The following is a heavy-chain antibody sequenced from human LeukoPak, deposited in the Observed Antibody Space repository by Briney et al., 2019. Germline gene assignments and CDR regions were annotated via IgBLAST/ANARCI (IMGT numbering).Heavy chain of an antibody. CDR2: IRSKAYGGTT. D-gene: IGHD5-18*01. V-gene: IGHV3-49*04. J-gene: IGHJ6*03. Sequence: GGSLRLSCAASGFTFSTYSMNWVRQAPGKGLEWVGFIRSKAYGGTTEYAASVKGRFTISRDDSKSIAYLQMNSLKTEDTAVYYCTRAPLDTYYYYYMDVWGKGTTVTVSS. CDR3: TRAPLDTYYYYYMDV. CDR1: GFTFSTYS.